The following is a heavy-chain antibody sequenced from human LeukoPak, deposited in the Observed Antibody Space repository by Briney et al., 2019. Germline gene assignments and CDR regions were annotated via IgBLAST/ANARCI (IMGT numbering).Heavy chain of an antibody. Sequence: SETLSLTCAVSGGSISSGGYSWSWIRQPPGKGLEWIGYIYHSGSTYYNPSLKSRVTISVDRSKNQFSLKLSSVTAADTAVYYCARAYSNYLYYFDYWGQGTLVTVSS. V-gene: IGHV4-30-2*01. J-gene: IGHJ4*02. CDR2: IYHSGST. D-gene: IGHD4-4*01. CDR3: ARAYSNYLYYFDY. CDR1: GGSISSGGYS.